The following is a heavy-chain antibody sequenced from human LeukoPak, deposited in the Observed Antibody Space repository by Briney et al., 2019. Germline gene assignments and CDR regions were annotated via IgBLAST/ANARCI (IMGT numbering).Heavy chain of an antibody. V-gene: IGHV3-66*01. CDR1: GFTFSSYS. Sequence: GGSLRLSCAASGFTFSSYSMEWVRQAPGKGLEWVSIIYTGGTTHYADSLKDRFTISRDDSKNTLYLQMNSLRAEDTAVYYCARDSSSYYFDYWGQGTLVTVSS. CDR3: ARDSSSYYFDY. CDR2: IYTGGTT. J-gene: IGHJ4*02. D-gene: IGHD6-6*01.